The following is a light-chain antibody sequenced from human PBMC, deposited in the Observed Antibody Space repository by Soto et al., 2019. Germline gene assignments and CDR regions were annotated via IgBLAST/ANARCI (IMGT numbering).Light chain of an antibody. Sequence: VSALSSGTMSLSPGERATLCCWASQSVSSTYLAWYQQKPGQAPRLLIYGASSRATGIPDRFSGGGSGTDFSLTISRLDPEDFAVYYCQQYSSSPITFGQGTRLEIK. J-gene: IGKJ5*01. CDR1: QSVSSTY. CDR3: QQYSSSPIT. CDR2: GAS. V-gene: IGKV3-20*01.